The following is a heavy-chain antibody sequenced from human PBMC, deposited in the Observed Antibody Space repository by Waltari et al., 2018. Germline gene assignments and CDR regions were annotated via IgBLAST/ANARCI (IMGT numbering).Heavy chain of an antibody. D-gene: IGHD1-26*01. CDR1: GCNFDAFA. CDR3: AKGHSGSYGLKD. CDR2: ISWNSDNI. V-gene: IGHV3-9*01. Sequence: EVQLVESGGGWVQLGGSLRLSGQVSGCNFDAFAMHWVRQAPGKGREWVSGISWNSDNIGYADSVKGRFTISRDNAKNSLYLQMNSLRPEDTALYYCAKGHSGSYGLKDWGQGTLVTVSS. J-gene: IGHJ4*02.